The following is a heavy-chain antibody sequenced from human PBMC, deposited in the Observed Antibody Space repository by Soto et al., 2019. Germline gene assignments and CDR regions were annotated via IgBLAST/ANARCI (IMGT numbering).Heavy chain of an antibody. CDR2: ISGSGGST. CDR1: GFNFSSYA. J-gene: IGHJ4*02. CDR3: AKDRHYYDSSGYYYGYYFDY. V-gene: IGHV3-23*01. D-gene: IGHD3-22*01. Sequence: EVQLLESGGGLVQPGGSLRLSCAASGFNFSSYAMSWVRQAPGKGLEWVSAISGSGGSTYYADSVKGRFTISRDNSKNTLYLQMNSLRAEDTAVYYCAKDRHYYDSSGYYYGYYFDYRGQGTLVTVSS.